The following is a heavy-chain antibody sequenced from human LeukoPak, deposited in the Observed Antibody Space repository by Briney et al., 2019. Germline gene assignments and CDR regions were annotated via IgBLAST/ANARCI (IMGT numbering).Heavy chain of an antibody. J-gene: IGHJ3*02. Sequence: GGSLRLSCSASGFTFSSYGRHWVRQAPGKGREYVSAISSNGGSTYYADSVKGRFTISRDNSKNTLYLQMSSLRAEDTAVYYCVKDGGRTPRGPLDIWGQGTMVTVSS. CDR1: GFTFSSYG. V-gene: IGHV3-64D*06. CDR3: VKDGGRTPRGPLDI. D-gene: IGHD3-16*01. CDR2: ISSNGGST.